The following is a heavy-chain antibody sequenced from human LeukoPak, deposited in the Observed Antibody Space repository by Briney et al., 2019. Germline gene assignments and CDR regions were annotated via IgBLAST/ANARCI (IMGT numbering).Heavy chain of an antibody. J-gene: IGHJ4*02. CDR1: GYGFTSYW. CDR3: ARSGYCSGGSCYPIDY. D-gene: IGHD2-15*01. CDR2: IEPSDSYT. V-gene: IGHV5-10-1*01. Sequence: GESLKTSCKGSGYGFTSYWISWGRQMPGKGRGWMGRIEPSDSYTNYSPSFQGHVTISADKSISTAYLQWSGLKASDTAMYYCARSGYCSGGSCYPIDYWGQGTLVTVSS.